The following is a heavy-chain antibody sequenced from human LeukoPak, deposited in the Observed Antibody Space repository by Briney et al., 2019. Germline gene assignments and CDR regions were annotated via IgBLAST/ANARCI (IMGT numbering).Heavy chain of an antibody. V-gene: IGHV4-34*01. Sequence: SQTLSLTCGVYGGSFGGYYWSWIRQSPGKGLEWIGEINRSGSTNYNPSLKSRVTISVDTSKNQFSLKMTSVTAADTALYYCAHITGSDAFDVWGQGTMVTVSS. D-gene: IGHD1-20*01. J-gene: IGHJ3*01. CDR2: INRSGST. CDR3: AHITGSDAFDV. CDR1: GGSFGGYY.